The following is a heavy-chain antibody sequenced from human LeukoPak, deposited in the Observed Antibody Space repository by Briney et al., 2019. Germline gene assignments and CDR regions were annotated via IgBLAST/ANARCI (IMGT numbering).Heavy chain of an antibody. V-gene: IGHV3-23*01. CDR3: AKRGDYGSNPEPFDY. CDR2: ISGSGGST. CDR1: GFTFSSCA. Sequence: GGSLRLSCAASGFTFSSCAMSWVRQAPGKGLEWVSGISGSGGSTYYADSVKGRFTISRDYSKNTLYLQMKSLRAEDTAVYYCAKRGDYGSNPEPFDYWGQGTLVTVSS. D-gene: IGHD4-23*01. J-gene: IGHJ4*02.